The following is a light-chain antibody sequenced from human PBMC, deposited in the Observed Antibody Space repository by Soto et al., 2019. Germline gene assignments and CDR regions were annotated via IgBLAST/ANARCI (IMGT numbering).Light chain of an antibody. V-gene: IGKV1-33*01. Sequence: DIQMTQSPSSLSASVGDRVTITCQASQDISNYLNWYQQKPGKAPKLLIYDAYNLETGDPTRCSRSVSGTDFTFTISGLQAEDTGTYYCPPYENPLLTFGGGTKVDIK. CDR3: PPYENPLLT. CDR2: DAY. J-gene: IGKJ4*01. CDR1: QDISNY.